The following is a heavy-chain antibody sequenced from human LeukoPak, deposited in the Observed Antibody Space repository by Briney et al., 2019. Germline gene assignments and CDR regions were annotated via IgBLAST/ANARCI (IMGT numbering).Heavy chain of an antibody. CDR2: IYPGDSDT. J-gene: IGHJ3*02. Sequence: GVSLKISCEGSGYSFTSYWIGWVRQMPGKGLEWMGIIYPGDSDTRYSPSFQGQVTISADKSISTAYLQWSSLKASDTAMYYCAREWERDAFDIWGQGTMVTVSS. V-gene: IGHV5-51*01. D-gene: IGHD1-26*01. CDR3: AREWERDAFDI. CDR1: GYSFTSYW.